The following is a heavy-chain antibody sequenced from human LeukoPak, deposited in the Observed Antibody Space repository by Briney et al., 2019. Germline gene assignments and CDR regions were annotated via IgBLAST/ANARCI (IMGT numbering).Heavy chain of an antibody. V-gene: IGHV3-48*03. Sequence: SLRLPCAAAGFIFSRYEMKWVRQAAGKGLEWASYISSSGSTKYYADSVKGRFTISRDNAKTELSLKMDSLRAEDTAVYYCARDNPATVTPYCCYGMDVWGQGTTVTVSS. CDR1: GFIFSRYE. J-gene: IGHJ6*02. CDR2: ISSSGSTK. D-gene: IGHD4-17*01. CDR3: ARDNPATVTPYCCYGMDV.